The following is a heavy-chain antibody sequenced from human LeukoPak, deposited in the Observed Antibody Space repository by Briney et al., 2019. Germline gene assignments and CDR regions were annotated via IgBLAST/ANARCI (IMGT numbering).Heavy chain of an antibody. CDR2: FDPEDGET. CDR3: ATDLGIAVAGTRGYFQH. D-gene: IGHD6-19*01. V-gene: IGHV1-24*01. J-gene: IGHJ1*01. CDR1: GYTLTELS. Sequence: GASVTVSFKVSGYTLTELSMHWVRQAPGKGLEWMGGFDPEDGETIYAQKFQGRVTITEDTSTDTAYMELSSLRSEDTAVYYCATDLGIAVAGTRGYFQHWGQGTLVTVPS.